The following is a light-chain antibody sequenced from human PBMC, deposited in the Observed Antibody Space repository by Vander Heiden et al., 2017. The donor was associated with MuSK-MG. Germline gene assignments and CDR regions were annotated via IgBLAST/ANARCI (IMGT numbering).Light chain of an antibody. Sequence: SYVLTQPPSVSVAPGKTARITCGGNNIGSKSVHWYQQKPGQAPVLVIYYDSDRPSGIPERFSGSNSGNTATLTISRVEAGEEADYYCQVWDSSSDPYVVFGGGTKLTVL. CDR1: NIGSKS. CDR3: QVWDSSSDPYVV. V-gene: IGLV3-21*04. J-gene: IGLJ2*01. CDR2: YDS.